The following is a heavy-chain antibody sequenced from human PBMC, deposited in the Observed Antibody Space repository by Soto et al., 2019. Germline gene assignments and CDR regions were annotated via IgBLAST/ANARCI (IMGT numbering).Heavy chain of an antibody. CDR1: GFTFSSYA. V-gene: IGHV3-23*01. CDR3: AKFPYEFWGVPHPDHCDI. Sequence: GGSLRLSCAASGFTFSSYAMSWVRQAPGKGLEWVSAISGSGGSTYYADSVKGRFTISRDNSKNTLYLQMNSLRAEDTAVNYCAKFPYEFWGVPHPDHCDIWGEGRMRTVS. CDR2: ISGSGGST. D-gene: IGHD3-3*01. J-gene: IGHJ3*02.